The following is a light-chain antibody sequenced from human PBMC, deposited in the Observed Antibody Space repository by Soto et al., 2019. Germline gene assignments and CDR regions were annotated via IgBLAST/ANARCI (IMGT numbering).Light chain of an antibody. CDR3: LHYNDWPRWT. Sequence: EIVMTQSPATLSLSHGERATLSCRASQSVSSDLAWYQQVPGQAPRLLIFGASSRATGIPARFSGSGSGTEFTLTISSLQSEDFAVYYCLHYNDWPRWTFGQGTKVEIK. CDR1: QSVSSD. J-gene: IGKJ1*01. CDR2: GAS. V-gene: IGKV3-15*01.